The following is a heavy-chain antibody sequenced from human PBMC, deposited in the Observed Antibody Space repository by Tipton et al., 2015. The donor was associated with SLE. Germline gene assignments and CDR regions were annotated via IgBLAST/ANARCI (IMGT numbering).Heavy chain of an antibody. CDR2: IYPDNSET. CDR3: ARRGDYPALRHSGYCIDV. D-gene: IGHD3-10*01. J-gene: IGHJ6*03. CDR1: GYNFGNHW. Sequence: QLVQSGAELKKPGESLKISCRATGYNFGNHWIAWARQGPGKGLEWMGIIYPDNSETRYNPSFQGHVPISGATSINTAYLHWSSREASDTATYYCARRGDYPALRHSGYCIDVWGSGTTVTVSS. V-gene: IGHV5-51*03.